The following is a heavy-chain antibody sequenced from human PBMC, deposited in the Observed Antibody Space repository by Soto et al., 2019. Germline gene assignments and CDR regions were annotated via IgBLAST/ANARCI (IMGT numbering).Heavy chain of an antibody. CDR2: INTDNGNT. CDR1: GYTFNTFS. Sequence: QVQLVQSGAELKKPGASVMVSCKASGYTFNTFSIHWVRQAPGQRLEWMAWINTDNGNTKYSQNFQDRLPITRDTSASTAYMELSSLTSEDTAVYYCARGTPIGYDSGNYSRSPQDYWGQGTLVTVSS. J-gene: IGHJ4*02. V-gene: IGHV1-3*04. CDR3: ARGTPIGYDSGNYSRSPQDY. D-gene: IGHD3-10*01.